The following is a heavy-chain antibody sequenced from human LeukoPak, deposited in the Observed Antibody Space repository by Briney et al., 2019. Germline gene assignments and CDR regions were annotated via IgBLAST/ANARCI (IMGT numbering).Heavy chain of an antibody. V-gene: IGHV3-30*04. CDR2: ISYDGSNK. CDR3: ATSRADSSGYYYDY. CDR1: VFTFSSYA. D-gene: IGHD3-22*01. J-gene: IGHJ4*02. Sequence: PGRSLRLSCASSVFTFSSYAMHSVRQAPGRGVEWVAVISYDGSNKYYADCVKGPFPISGEKSKNPLYLQMNSLRAEDTAVYYCATSRADSSGYYYDYWGQGTLVTVSS.